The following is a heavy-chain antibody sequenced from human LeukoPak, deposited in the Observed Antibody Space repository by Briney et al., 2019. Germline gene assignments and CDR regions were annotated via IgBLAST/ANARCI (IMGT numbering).Heavy chain of an antibody. Sequence: PGGSLRHSCAPSGFTVSNNYMSWVRQAPRKGLEWVSVIYGGGSTYYADSVKGRFTISRDNSKNMVYLQIKSLRGEDTAVYYCARSQRGIAPTGFQHWGQGTLGTVSS. V-gene: IGHV3-66*02. CDR1: GFTVSNNY. J-gene: IGHJ1*01. CDR3: ARSQRGIAPTGFQH. D-gene: IGHD6-13*01. CDR2: IYGGGST.